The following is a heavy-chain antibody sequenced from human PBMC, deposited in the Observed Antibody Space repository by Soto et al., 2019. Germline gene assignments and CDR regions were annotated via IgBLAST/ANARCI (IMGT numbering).Heavy chain of an antibody. CDR3: TTETFGGNSDAFDI. Sequence: GGSLRLSCAASGFTFSNAWMSWVRQAPGKGLEWVGRIKSKTDGGTTDYAAPVKGRFTISRDDSKNTLYLQMNSLKTEDTAVYYCTTETFGGNSDAFDIWGQGTMVTVSS. J-gene: IGHJ3*02. CDR2: IKSKTDGGTT. V-gene: IGHV3-15*01. CDR1: GFTFSNAW. D-gene: IGHD2-21*02.